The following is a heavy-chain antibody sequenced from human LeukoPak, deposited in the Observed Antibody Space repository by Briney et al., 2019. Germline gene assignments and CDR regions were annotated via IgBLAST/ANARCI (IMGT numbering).Heavy chain of an antibody. CDR1: GYSFTDYY. V-gene: IGHV1-46*01. D-gene: IGHD5-24*01. CDR2: INPSGGST. Sequence: ASVKVSCKASGYSFTDYYLQWVRQAPGQGLEWMGIINPSGGSTSYAQKFQGRVTMTEDTSTDTAYMELSSLRSEDTAVYYCATGWMATIKYWGQGTLVTVSS. CDR3: ATGWMATIKY. J-gene: IGHJ4*02.